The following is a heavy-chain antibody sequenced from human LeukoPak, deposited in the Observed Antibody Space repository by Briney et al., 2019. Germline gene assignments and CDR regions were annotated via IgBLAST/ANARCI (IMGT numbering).Heavy chain of an antibody. J-gene: IGHJ4*02. CDR2: IKQDGGEK. D-gene: IGHD6-13*01. CDR1: GFTFSSYW. Sequence: GGSLRLSCAASGFTFSSYWMSWVRQAPGKGLEWVANIKQDGGEKYYVDSLKGRFTISRDNAKNSLYLQMNSLRAEDTAVYYCARVAAGYCFDYWGQGTLVTVSS. CDR3: ARVAAGYCFDY. V-gene: IGHV3-7*01.